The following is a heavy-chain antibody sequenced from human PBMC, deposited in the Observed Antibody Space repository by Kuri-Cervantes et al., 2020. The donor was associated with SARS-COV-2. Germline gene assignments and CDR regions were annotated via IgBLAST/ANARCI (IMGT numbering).Heavy chain of an antibody. CDR2: ISGSGGRT. Sequence: GESLKISCSASGFTFSSYAMSWVRQAPGKGLEWVSGISGSGGRTYYADSVKGRSTISRDNSKNTLYLQMNSLRAEDTAVFYCVRDGDHWNFDYWGQGTL. CDR1: GFTFSSYA. CDR3: VRDGDHWNFDY. D-gene: IGHD1-1*01. V-gene: IGHV3-23*01. J-gene: IGHJ4*02.